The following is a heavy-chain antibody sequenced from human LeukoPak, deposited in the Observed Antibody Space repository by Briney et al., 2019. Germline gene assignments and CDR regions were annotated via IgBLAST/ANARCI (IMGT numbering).Heavy chain of an antibody. CDR1: GFTFSSYG. D-gene: IGHD3-10*01. J-gene: IGHJ6*02. CDR3: ARDPIPYYYGSGSYYKYYYYGMDV. CDR2: IWYDGSNK. Sequence: GGSLRLSCAASGFTFSSYGMHWVRQAPGKGLEWVAVIWYDGSNKYYADSVKGRFTISRVNSKNTLYLQMNSLRAEDTAVYYCARDPIPYYYGSGSYYKYYYYGMDVWGQGTTVTVSS. V-gene: IGHV3-33*01.